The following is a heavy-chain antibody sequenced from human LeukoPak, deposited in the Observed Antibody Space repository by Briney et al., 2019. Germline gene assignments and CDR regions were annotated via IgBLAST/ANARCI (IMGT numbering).Heavy chain of an antibody. Sequence: SETLSLTCTVSGGSISSSSYYWGWIRQPPGKGLEWIGSIFYSGSTYYNSSLKSRVTTSVDTSKNQFSLKLTSVTAADTAVYYCARVNSRNYDWFDPWGQGTLVIVSS. CDR2: IFYSGST. J-gene: IGHJ5*02. D-gene: IGHD1-7*01. V-gene: IGHV4-39*07. CDR3: ARVNSRNYDWFDP. CDR1: GGSISSSSYY.